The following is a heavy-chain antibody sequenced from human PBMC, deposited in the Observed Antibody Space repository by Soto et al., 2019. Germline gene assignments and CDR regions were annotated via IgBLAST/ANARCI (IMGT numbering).Heavy chain of an antibody. CDR3: ARVPSP. CDR2: IYHSGST. J-gene: IGHJ5*02. Sequence: QLQLQESGSGLVKPSQTLSLTCAVSGGSISSGGYSWSWIRQPPGKGLEWIGYIYHSGSTYYNPPPXRXXTISVDRSKNQFSLKLSSVTAADTAVYYCARVPSPWGQGTLVTVSS. CDR1: GGSISSGGYS. V-gene: IGHV4-30-2*01.